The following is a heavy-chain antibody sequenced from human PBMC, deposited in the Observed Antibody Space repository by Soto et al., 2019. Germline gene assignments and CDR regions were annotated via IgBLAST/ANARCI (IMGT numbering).Heavy chain of an antibody. CDR1: GGTFSSYA. D-gene: IGHD3-10*01. Sequence: SVKVSCKASGGTFSSYAISWVRQAPGQGLEWMGGIIPIFGTANYAQKFQGRVTITADESTSTAYMELSSLRSEDTAVYYCASTWDVLWFGELLNYYYYGMDVWGQGTTVTVSS. J-gene: IGHJ6*02. CDR3: ASTWDVLWFGELLNYYYYGMDV. V-gene: IGHV1-69*13. CDR2: IIPIFGTA.